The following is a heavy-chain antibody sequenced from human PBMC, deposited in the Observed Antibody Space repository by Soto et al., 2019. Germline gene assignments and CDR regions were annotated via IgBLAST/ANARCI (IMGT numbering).Heavy chain of an antibody. J-gene: IGHJ4*02. CDR2: FDPEDGET. Sequence: GAPVKLSWEDSGYTLTERSMQWPRQAPGKGLEWMGGFDPEDGETIYAQKFQGRVTMTEDTSTDTAYMEVSSLRSEDTAVYYCATSYSSSSRGQGTLVTRPS. CDR3: ATSYSSSS. D-gene: IGHD6-6*01. V-gene: IGHV1-24*01. CDR1: GYTLTERS.